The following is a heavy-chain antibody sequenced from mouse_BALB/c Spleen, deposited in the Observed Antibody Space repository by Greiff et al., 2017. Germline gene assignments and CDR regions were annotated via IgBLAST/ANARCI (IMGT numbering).Heavy chain of an antibody. V-gene: IGHV5-4*02. CDR1: GFTFSDYY. D-gene: IGHD1-1*01. CDR3: ARAGSSLWFAY. CDR2: ISDGGSYT. J-gene: IGHJ3*01. Sequence: EVQLVESGGGLVKPGGSLKLSCAASGFTFSDYYMYWVRQTPEKRLEWVATISDGGSYTYYPDSVKGRFTISRDNAKNNLYLQMSSLKSEDTAMYYCARAGSSLWFAYWGQGTLVTVSA.